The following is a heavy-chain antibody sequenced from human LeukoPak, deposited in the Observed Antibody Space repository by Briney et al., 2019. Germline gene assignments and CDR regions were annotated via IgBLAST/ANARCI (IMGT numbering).Heavy chain of an antibody. D-gene: IGHD6-13*01. V-gene: IGHV4-34*01. J-gene: IGHJ4*02. CDR1: GGSFSGYY. Sequence: PSETLSLTCAVYGGSFSGYYWSWIRQPPGKGLEWIGEINHSGSTNYNPSLKSRVTISVDTSKNQFSLKLSSVTAADTAVYYCARGEVDETGGSPIAAAGTGIDYWGQGTLVTVSS. CDR3: ARGEVDETGGSPIAAAGTGIDY. CDR2: INHSGST.